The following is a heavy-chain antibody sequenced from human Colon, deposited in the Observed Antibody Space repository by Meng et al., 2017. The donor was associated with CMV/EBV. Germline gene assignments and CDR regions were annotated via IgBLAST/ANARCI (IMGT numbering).Heavy chain of an antibody. CDR3: ARDRSDVYRYLDS. D-gene: IGHD5-24*01. Sequence: GGSLRLSCAASGFIFSNYPIHWVRQAPGKGLEWVAVISFDGGDTYYADSVKGRFTISRDNSKNTLFLQMNSLRAGDTAVYYCARDRSDVYRYLDSWGQGTLVTVSS. J-gene: IGHJ5*01. CDR2: ISFDGGDT. V-gene: IGHV3-30*04. CDR1: GFIFSNYP.